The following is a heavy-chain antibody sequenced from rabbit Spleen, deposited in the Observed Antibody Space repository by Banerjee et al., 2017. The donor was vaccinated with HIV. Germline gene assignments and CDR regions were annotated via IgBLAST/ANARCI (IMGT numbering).Heavy chain of an antibody. Sequence: QSLQESGGDLVKPGTSLTLTCKASGFSFSGNLYVCWVRQAPGKVLEWIACIYVIDSDGSTFYASWAKGRFTISTTSSTTVTLQMTSLTAADTATYFCARSTYGYDDYGDLYYAAMDLWGQGTLVTVS. J-gene: IGHJ6*01. V-gene: IGHV1S40*01. CDR1: GFSFSGNLY. CDR3: ARSTYGYDDYGDLYYAAMDL. D-gene: IGHD2-1*01. CDR2: IYVIDSDGST.